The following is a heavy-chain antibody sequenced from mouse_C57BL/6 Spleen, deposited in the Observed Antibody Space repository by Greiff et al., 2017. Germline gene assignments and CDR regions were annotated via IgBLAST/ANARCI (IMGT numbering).Heavy chain of an antibody. J-gene: IGHJ2*01. CDR2: IHPSDTVT. Sequence: QVQLQQPGAELVKPGASVKVSCKASGYTFTSYWMHWVKQRPGQGLEWIGRIHPSDTVTNYNQKFKGKATLTVDKSSSTAYMQLSSLTSEDSAVYYCAIGRYYDCSRGYWGQGTTLTVSS. CDR1: GYTFTSYW. V-gene: IGHV1-74*01. CDR3: AIGRYYDCSRGY. D-gene: IGHD1-1*01.